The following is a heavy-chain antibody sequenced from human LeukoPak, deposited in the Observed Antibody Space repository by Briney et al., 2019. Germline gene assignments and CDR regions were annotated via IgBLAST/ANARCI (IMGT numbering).Heavy chain of an antibody. CDR1: GYTFTSYG. V-gene: IGHV1-18*01. D-gene: IGHD3-9*01. CDR3: ARDRPYYDILTGPDY. J-gene: IGHJ4*02. CDR2: ISAYNGNT. Sequence: ASVKVSCKASGYTFTSYGISWVRQAPGLGLEWMGWISAYNGNTNYAQKLQGRVTMTTDTSTSTAYMELRSLRSDDAAVYYCARDRPYYDILTGPDYWGQGTLVTVSS.